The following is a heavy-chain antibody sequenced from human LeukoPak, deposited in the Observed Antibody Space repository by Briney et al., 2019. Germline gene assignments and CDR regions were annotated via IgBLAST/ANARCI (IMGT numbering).Heavy chain of an antibody. CDR1: GYTLTELS. V-gene: IGHV1-69*13. Sequence: SVKVSCKVSGYTLTELSMHWVRQAPGQGLEWMGGIIPIFGTANYAQKFQGRVTITADESTSTAYMELSSLRSEDTAVYYCARGSPLWFGELRYFDYWGQGTLVTVSS. D-gene: IGHD3-10*01. J-gene: IGHJ4*02. CDR3: ARGSPLWFGELRYFDY. CDR2: IIPIFGTA.